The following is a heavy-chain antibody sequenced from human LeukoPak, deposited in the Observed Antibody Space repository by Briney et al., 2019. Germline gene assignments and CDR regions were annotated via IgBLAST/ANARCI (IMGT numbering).Heavy chain of an antibody. D-gene: IGHD5-18*01. CDR3: ARDPRRRGYSYGYSNPYCMDV. Sequence: ASVKVSCKASGYTFTSYDINWVRQATGQGPERMGWMNPNSGNTGYAQTFQGRVTLTSNTSISKSYLQLSSLRSEDTAVYYCARDPRRRGYSYGYSNPYCMDVWGQGTTVTVSS. V-gene: IGHV1-8*01. J-gene: IGHJ6*02. CDR1: GYTFTSYD. CDR2: MNPNSGNT.